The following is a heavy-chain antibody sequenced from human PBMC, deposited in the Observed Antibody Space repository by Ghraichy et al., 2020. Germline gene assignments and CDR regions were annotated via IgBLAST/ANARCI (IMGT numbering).Heavy chain of an antibody. Sequence: GGSLRLSCAASGFTFSSYWMHWVRQAPGKGLVWVSRINSDGSSTSYADSVKGRFTISRDNAKNTLYLQMNSLRAEDTAVYYCARESYSSGWYGYFDLWGRGTLVTVSS. J-gene: IGHJ2*01. CDR3: ARESYSSGWYGYFDL. CDR1: GFTFSSYW. CDR2: INSDGSST. V-gene: IGHV3-74*01. D-gene: IGHD6-19*01.